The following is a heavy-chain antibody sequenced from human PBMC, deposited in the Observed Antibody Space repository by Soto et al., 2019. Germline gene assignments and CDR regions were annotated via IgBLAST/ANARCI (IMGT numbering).Heavy chain of an antibody. CDR1: GFTVSSTY. V-gene: IGHV3-53*02. D-gene: IGHD3-22*01. J-gene: IGHJ1*01. CDR3: AKNYYSSSGYYYVPTNFQH. CDR2: IYSGGST. Sequence: EVQLVETGGGLIQPGGSLRLSCAASGFTVSSTYMSWVRQAPGKGLEWVSIIYSGGSTYYADSVKGRFTISRDNSKNTLYLQMNSLRAEDTAVYYYAKNYYSSSGYYYVPTNFQHWGQGTLVTVSS.